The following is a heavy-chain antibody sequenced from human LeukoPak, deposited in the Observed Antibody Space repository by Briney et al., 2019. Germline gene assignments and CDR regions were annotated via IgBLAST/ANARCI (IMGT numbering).Heavy chain of an antibody. J-gene: IGHJ3*02. CDR2: IYSSGST. CDR1: GGAINIYY. Sequence: PSETLSLTCTVSGGAINIYYWSWIREPAGEGLEWIGCIYSSGSTNYNPSLKSRVSMSVDTSKNQFSLKLTSVTAADTALYYCVTLGAMVRGEDAFDIWGQGTMVTVSS. D-gene: IGHD3-10*01. CDR3: VTLGAMVRGEDAFDI. V-gene: IGHV4-4*07.